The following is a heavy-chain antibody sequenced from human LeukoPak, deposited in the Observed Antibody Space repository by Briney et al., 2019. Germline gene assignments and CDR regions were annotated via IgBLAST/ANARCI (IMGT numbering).Heavy chain of an antibody. CDR2: ISSSSSYI. CDR1: GFTFSSYS. V-gene: IGHV3-21*01. J-gene: IGHJ3*02. D-gene: IGHD3-22*01. Sequence: GGSLRLSCAASGFTFSSYSMNWVRQAPGKGLEWVSSISSSSSYIYYADSVKGRFTISRDNAKNSLYLQMNSLRAEDTAVYYCARVGVVVNYNDAFDIWGQGTMVTVSS. CDR3: ARVGVVVNYNDAFDI.